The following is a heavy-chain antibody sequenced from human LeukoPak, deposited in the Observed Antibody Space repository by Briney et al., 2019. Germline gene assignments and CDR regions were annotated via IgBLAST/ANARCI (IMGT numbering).Heavy chain of an antibody. CDR3: AREDGYNPYNWFDP. CDR2: ISAYNGNT. V-gene: IGHV1-18*04. CDR1: GYTFTGYY. Sequence: ASVKVSCKASGYTFTGYYMHWVRQAPGQGLEWMGWISAYNGNTNYAQKLQGRVTMTTDTSTSTAYMELRSLRSDDTAVYYCAREDGYNPYNWFDPWGQGTLVTVSS. D-gene: IGHD5-24*01. J-gene: IGHJ5*02.